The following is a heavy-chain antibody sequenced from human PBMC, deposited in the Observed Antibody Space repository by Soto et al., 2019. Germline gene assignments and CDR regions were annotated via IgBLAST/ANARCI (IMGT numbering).Heavy chain of an antibody. CDR1: GFTFSSYG. V-gene: IGHV3-30*18. CDR3: AKDSAGAAGHYYYYDMDV. J-gene: IGHJ6*02. Sequence: PGGSLRLSCAASGFTFSSYGMHWVRQAPGKGLEWVAVISYDGSNKYYADSVKGRFTISRDNSKNTLYLQMNSLRAEDTAVYYCAKDSAGAAGHYYYYDMDVWGQGTTVTVSS. D-gene: IGHD6-13*01. CDR2: ISYDGSNK.